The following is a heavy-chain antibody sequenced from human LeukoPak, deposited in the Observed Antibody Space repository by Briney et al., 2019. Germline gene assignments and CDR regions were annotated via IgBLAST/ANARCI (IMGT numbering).Heavy chain of an antibody. CDR3: ARGSGATPEGFDY. J-gene: IGHJ4*02. Sequence: SETLSLTCTVSGGSISSGGYYWSWIRQHPGKGLEWIGYIYYSGSTYYNPSLKSRVTISVDTSKNQFSLKLSSVTAADTAVYYCARGSGATPEGFDYWGQGTLVTVSS. D-gene: IGHD1-26*01. V-gene: IGHV4-31*03. CDR1: GGSISSGGYY. CDR2: IYYSGST.